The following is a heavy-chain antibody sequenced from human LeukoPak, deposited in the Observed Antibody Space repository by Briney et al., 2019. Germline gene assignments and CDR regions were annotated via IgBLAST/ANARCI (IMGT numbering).Heavy chain of an antibody. CDR2: IYYDGST. V-gene: IGHV4-59*01. D-gene: IGHD1-7*01. J-gene: IGHJ4*02. Sequence: PSETLSLTCTVSGASISPDYWIWIRQPQGKGLEWIGHIYYDGSTNYNPSLKSRVTISVDTSKNQFSLNLSSVTAADTAVYYCASRTGTTRFDYWGQGTLVTVSS. CDR1: GASISPDY. CDR3: ASRTGTTRFDY.